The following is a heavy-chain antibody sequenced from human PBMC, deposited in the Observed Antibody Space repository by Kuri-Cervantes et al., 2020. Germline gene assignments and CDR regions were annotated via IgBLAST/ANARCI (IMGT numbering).Heavy chain of an antibody. CDR1: GGTFSSYA. J-gene: IGHJ3*02. Sequence: SVKVSCKASGGTFSSYAISWVRQAPGQGLEWMGGIIPIFGTANYAQKFQGRVTITADESTSTAYMGLSSLRSEDTAVYYCARGGVAGNDAFDIWGQGTMVTVSS. V-gene: IGHV1-69*13. D-gene: IGHD6-19*01. CDR3: ARGGVAGNDAFDI. CDR2: IIPIFGTA.